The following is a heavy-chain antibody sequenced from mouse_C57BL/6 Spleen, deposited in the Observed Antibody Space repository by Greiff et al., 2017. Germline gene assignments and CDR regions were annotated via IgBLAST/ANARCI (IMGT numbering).Heavy chain of an antibody. J-gene: IGHJ2*01. Sequence: QVQLQQSGAELMKPGASVKLSCKATGYTFTGYWIEWVKQRPGHGLEWIGEILPGSGSTNYNEKFKGKATFTADTSYNTAYMQLSSLTTEDSAIDYCARGDYGSSYVFDYWGQGATLTVSS. CDR3: ARGDYGSSYVFDY. V-gene: IGHV1-9*01. D-gene: IGHD1-1*01. CDR1: GYTFTGYW. CDR2: ILPGSGST.